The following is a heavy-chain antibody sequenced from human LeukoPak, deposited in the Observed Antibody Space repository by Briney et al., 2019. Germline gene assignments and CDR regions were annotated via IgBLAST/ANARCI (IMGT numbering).Heavy chain of an antibody. V-gene: IGHV7-4-1*02. CDR1: GCTFTSYA. CDR3: ARGDNMVRGVGYYYYMDV. J-gene: IGHJ6*03. D-gene: IGHD3-10*01. Sequence: ASVKVSCKASGCTFTSYAMNWVRQAPGQGLEWMGWINTNTGNPTYAQGFTGRFVFSLDTSVSTAYLQISSLKAEDTAVYYCARGDNMVRGVGYYYYMDVWGKGTTVTVSS. CDR2: INTNTGNP.